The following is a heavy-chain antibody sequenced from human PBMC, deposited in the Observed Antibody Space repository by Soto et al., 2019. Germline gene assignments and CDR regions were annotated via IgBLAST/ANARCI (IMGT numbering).Heavy chain of an antibody. D-gene: IGHD2-2*01. Sequence: QVQLVQSGAEVKKPGASVKVSCKASGYTFASYYMHWVRQAPGQGLEWMGIINPSGGSTSYAQKFQGRVTMTRDTSTSTVYMELSSLRSEDTAVYYCARLYCSSTCCYAPTWEDYWGQGTLVTVSS. CDR3: ARLYCSSTCCYAPTWEDY. V-gene: IGHV1-46*01. CDR1: GYTFASYY. CDR2: INPSGGST. J-gene: IGHJ4*02.